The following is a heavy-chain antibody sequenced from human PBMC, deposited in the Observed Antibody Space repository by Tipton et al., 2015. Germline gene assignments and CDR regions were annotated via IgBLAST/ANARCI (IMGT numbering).Heavy chain of an antibody. J-gene: IGHJ4*02. CDR2: IRYTGIT. Sequence: LRLSCTVSGGSIDSYYWTWIRQPPGKELQWIGYIRYTGITNYNPSLRSRVTISVDTSKTQFSLKVSSVTAADTAMYYCVRARGRHGGLFDSWGQGTLVIVSS. D-gene: IGHD4-23*01. CDR3: VRARGRHGGLFDS. V-gene: IGHV4-59*01. CDR1: GGSIDSYY.